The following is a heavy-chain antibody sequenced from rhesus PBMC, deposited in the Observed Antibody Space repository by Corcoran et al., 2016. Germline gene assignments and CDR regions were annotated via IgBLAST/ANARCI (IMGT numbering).Heavy chain of an antibody. CDR2: IYGSGGRT. D-gene: IGHD3-16*01. CDR3: ARARSGSYTDLDC. CDR1: GASISSNY. J-gene: IGHJ4*01. V-gene: IGHV4S2*01. Sequence: GPGLVKPSETLPLPCAVSGASISSNYWGWIRHAPGKGLGWIGRIYGSGGRTDYNPSLKSRVTISIDTSKNQFSLKLSSGTDADTAVYYCARARSGSYTDLDCWGQGVLVTVSS.